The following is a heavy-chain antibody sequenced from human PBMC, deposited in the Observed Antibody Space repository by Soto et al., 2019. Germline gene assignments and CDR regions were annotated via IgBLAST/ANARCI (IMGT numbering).Heavy chain of an antibody. V-gene: IGHV3-9*01. Sequence: GGSLRLSCAASGFTFDDYAMHWVRQAPGKGLEWVSGVNWNSGRIGYADSVKGRFTISRDNAKTSLYLQMNSLRAEDTALYYCAKDRGSGSYAANYYYYGMDVWGQGTTVTVSS. J-gene: IGHJ6*02. CDR2: VNWNSGRI. CDR3: AKDRGSGSYAANYYYYGMDV. D-gene: IGHD3-10*01. CDR1: GFTFDDYA.